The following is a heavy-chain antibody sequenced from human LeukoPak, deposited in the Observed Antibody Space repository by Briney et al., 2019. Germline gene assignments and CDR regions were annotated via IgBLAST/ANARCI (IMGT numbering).Heavy chain of an antibody. CDR2: IWYDGSKQ. CDR3: ARDQYDTWSRRGNFDS. D-gene: IGHD3-3*01. V-gene: IGHV3-33*01. Sequence: GGSLRLSCTASGFIFSNYGFHWVRQAPGKGLEWVAVIWYDGSKQYYADSVKGRFTISRDNSKNSLYLQMNSLRVEDTAVFYCARDQYDTWSRRGNFDSWGQGTLVIVSS. J-gene: IGHJ4*02. CDR1: GFIFSNYG.